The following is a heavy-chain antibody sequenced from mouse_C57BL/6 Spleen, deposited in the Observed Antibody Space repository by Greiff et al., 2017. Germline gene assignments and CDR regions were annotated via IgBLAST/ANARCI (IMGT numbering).Heavy chain of an antibody. CDR2: IDPETGGT. J-gene: IGHJ3*01. CDR3: TRARFAY. Sequence: VQLQQSGAELVRPGASVTLSCTASGYTFTDYEMHWVKQTPVHGLEWIGAIDPETGGTAYNQKFKGKAILTADKSSSTAYMELRSLTSEDSAVYYCTRARFAYWGQGTLVTVSA. V-gene: IGHV1-15*01. CDR1: GYTFTDYE.